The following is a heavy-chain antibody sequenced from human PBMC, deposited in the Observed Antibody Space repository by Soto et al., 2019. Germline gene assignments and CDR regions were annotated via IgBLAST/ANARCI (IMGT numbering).Heavy chain of an antibody. CDR2: ISGSGGST. CDR1: GFTFSSYA. Sequence: GGSLRLSCAASGFTFSSYAMSWVRQAPGKGLEWVSAISGSGGSTYYADSVKGRFTISRDNSKNTLCLQMNSLRAEDTAVYYCAKDPTYYYDSSGKDDAFDIWGQGTMVTVSS. CDR3: AKDPTYYYDSSGKDDAFDI. J-gene: IGHJ3*02. V-gene: IGHV3-23*01. D-gene: IGHD3-22*01.